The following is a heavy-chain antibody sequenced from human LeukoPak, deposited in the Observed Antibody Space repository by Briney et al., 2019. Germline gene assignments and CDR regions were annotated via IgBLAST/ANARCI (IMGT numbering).Heavy chain of an antibody. CDR3: ARRRYYDSTGYLD. CDR1: GGSISSSSYY. D-gene: IGHD3-22*01. V-gene: IGHV4-39*01. J-gene: IGHJ1*01. CDR2: IYYSGRT. Sequence: SETLSLTCTVSGGSISSSSYYWDWIRQPPGKGLEWMGSIYYSGRTYYNMSLKSRVTISIDTSKNQFSLNLNSVTAADAAVYYCARRRYYDSTGYLDWGQGTLVTVSS.